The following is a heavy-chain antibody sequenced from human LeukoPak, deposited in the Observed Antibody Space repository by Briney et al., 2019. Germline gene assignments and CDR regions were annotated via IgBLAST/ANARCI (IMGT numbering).Heavy chain of an antibody. CDR3: ARGGIDYGGHRFDWYFDL. CDR1: GFTFSSYW. V-gene: IGHV3-74*01. D-gene: IGHD4-23*01. Sequence: GGSLRLSCAASGFTFSSYWMHWVRQAPGKGLVWVSRINSDGSSTSYADSVKGRFTISRDNAKNTLYLQMNSLRAEDTAVYYCARGGIDYGGHRFDWYFDLWGRGTLVTVSS. CDR2: INSDGSST. J-gene: IGHJ2*01.